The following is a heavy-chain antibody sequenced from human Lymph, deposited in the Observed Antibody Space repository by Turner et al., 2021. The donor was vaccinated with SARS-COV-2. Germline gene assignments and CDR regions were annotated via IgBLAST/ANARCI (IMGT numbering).Heavy chain of an antibody. Sequence: QLHLVQSGAEVKKPGASVKVSLKPSGYTFTGYYMHWVRQAPGQGLECMGWINPNSGGKNYAQKFRGRVSMTRDTSISTAYMELSRLRSDDTAVYYCARSRDLQSMVRGVDPFDYWGQGTLVTVSS. CDR2: INPNSGGK. CDR1: GYTFTGYY. CDR3: ARSRDLQSMVRGVDPFDY. V-gene: IGHV1-2*02. J-gene: IGHJ4*02. D-gene: IGHD3-10*01.